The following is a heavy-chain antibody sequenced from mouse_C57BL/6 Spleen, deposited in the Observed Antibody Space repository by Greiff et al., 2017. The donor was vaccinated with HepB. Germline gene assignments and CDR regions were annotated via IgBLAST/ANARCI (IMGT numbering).Heavy chain of an antibody. CDR3: ARWHYYGSSYGAMDY. V-gene: IGHV1-4*01. CDR2: INPSSGYT. J-gene: IGHJ4*01. CDR1: GYTFTSYT. Sequence: VQLQQSGAELARPGASVKMSCKASGYTFTSYTMHWVKQRPGQGLEWIGYINPSSGYTKYNQKFKDKATLTADKSSSTAYMQLSSLTSEDSAVYYCARWHYYGSSYGAMDYWGQGTSVTVSS. D-gene: IGHD1-1*01.